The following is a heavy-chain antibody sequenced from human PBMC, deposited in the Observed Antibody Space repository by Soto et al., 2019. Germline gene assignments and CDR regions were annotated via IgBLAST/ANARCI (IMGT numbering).Heavy chain of an antibody. CDR1: GYSFTSYW. V-gene: IGHV5-10-1*01. J-gene: IGHJ4*02. CDR2: IDPSDSYT. D-gene: IGHD3-10*01. Sequence: GESLKISCKVSGYSFTSYWISWVRQMPGKGLEWMGRIDPSDSYTNYSPSFQGHVTISADKSISTAYLQWSSLKASDTAMYYCATLRVGFGELLTYWGQGTLVTVSS. CDR3: ATLRVGFGELLTY.